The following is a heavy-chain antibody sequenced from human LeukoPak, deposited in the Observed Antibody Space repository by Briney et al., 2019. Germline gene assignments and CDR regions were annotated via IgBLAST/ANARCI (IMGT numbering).Heavy chain of an antibody. CDR3: ASGPGGYSGYVYDAFDI. CDR1: GGTFSSCA. V-gene: IGHV1-69*05. D-gene: IGHD5-12*01. Sequence: ASVKVSCKASGGTFSSCAISWVRQAPGQGLEWMGGIIPIFGTANYAQKFQGRVTITTDESTSTAYMELSSLRSEDTAVYYCASGPGGYSGYVYDAFDIWGQGTMVTVSS. J-gene: IGHJ3*02. CDR2: IIPIFGTA.